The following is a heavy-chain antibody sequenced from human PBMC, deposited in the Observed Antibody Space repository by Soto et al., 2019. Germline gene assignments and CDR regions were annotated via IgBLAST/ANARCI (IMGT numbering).Heavy chain of an antibody. D-gene: IGHD4-17*01. V-gene: IGHV1-69*08. Sequence: GASVKVSCKTSGGTFSNDIITWVRQAPGQGLEWMGRIIPLLDTTNYAQKFQGRFTISRDNSKSTLYLQMSSLRAADTAMYYCVKDLGSIRWSFDCWGPGTLVTVSS. CDR3: VKDLGSIRWSFDC. CDR1: GGTFSNDI. J-gene: IGHJ4*02. CDR2: IIPLLDTT.